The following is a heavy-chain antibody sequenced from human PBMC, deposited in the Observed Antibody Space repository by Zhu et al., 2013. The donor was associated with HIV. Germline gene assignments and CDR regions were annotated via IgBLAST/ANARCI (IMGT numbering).Heavy chain of an antibody. CDR1: GHTFSSYY. CDR3: ARDRELVRGVYGMDV. CDR2: INPSGDTT. V-gene: IGHV1-46*01. J-gene: IGHJ6*02. D-gene: IGHD3-10*01. Sequence: QVQLVQSGAEVKKPGASVKVSCKASGHTFSSYYIHWVRQAPGQGLEWMGIINPSGDTTIYAQKFRGRVTMTRDTSTSTVYMDLSSLRSEDTAVYSCARDRELVRGVYGMDVWGPGDHGHRX.